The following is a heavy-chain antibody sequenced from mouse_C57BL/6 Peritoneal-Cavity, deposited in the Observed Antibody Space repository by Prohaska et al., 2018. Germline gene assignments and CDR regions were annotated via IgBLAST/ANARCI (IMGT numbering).Heavy chain of an antibody. V-gene: IGHV1-59*01. CDR2: IDPSDSYT. CDR3: ARVDGYLGYFDV. J-gene: IGHJ1*03. CDR1: RYTFTIYW. D-gene: IGHD2-3*01. Sequence: QVHLQHPGAALVMPGTSVKLSCKASRYTFTIYWMHCVNQRPGKGLEWIGVIDPSDSYTNYNQKFKGKATLTVDTSSSTAYMQLSSLTSEDSAVYYWARVDGYLGYFDVWGTGTTVTVSS.